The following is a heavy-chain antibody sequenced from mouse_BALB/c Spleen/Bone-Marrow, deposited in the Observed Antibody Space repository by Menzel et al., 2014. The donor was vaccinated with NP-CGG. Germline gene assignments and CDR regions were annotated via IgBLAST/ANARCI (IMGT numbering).Heavy chain of an antibody. CDR1: GFTFNSYG. D-gene: IGHD2-4*01. CDR3: ARHAYYDQTEVSFVY. Sequence: DVHLVESGGGLVKSGGSLKLSCAASGFTFNSYGMSWVRQTPETRLEWVATISGGGSYTFYPDSVKGRFTISRDNAKNNPYLQLSSLRSEDTALYYCARHAYYDQTEVSFVYWGQGTLVTVSA. V-gene: IGHV5-9-2*01. CDR2: ISGGGSYT. J-gene: IGHJ3*01.